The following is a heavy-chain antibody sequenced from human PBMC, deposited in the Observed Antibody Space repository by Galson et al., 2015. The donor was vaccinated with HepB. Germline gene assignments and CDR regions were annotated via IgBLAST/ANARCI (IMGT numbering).Heavy chain of an antibody. CDR2: LTWTGDSV. J-gene: IGHJ3*01. CDR3: AKDLGGGYSSGSHLRGDAFDL. D-gene: IGHD3-10*01. Sequence: SLRLSCAASGFTFDDYAMHWVRQAPGKGLEWVSGLTWTGDSVDYADSVRGRFTISRDNGGNSLYLQMSSLRADDTALYYCAKDLGGGYSSGSHLRGDAFDLWGQGTMVIVSS. V-gene: IGHV3-9*01. CDR1: GFTFDDYA.